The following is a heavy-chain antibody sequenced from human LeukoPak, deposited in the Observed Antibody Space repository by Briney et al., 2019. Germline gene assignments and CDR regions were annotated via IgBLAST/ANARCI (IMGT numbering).Heavy chain of an antibody. CDR2: IIPIFGTA. CDR1: GGTFSSYA. CDR3: ARASSVPAAMRPYYYYYMDV. D-gene: IGHD2-2*01. J-gene: IGHJ6*03. Sequence: SVKVSCKASGGTFSSYAISWVRQAPGQGLEWMGGIIPIFGTANYAQKFQGRVTITADESTSTAYMELSSLRSEDTAVYYCARASSVPAAMRPYYYYYMDVWGKGTTVTISS. V-gene: IGHV1-69*13.